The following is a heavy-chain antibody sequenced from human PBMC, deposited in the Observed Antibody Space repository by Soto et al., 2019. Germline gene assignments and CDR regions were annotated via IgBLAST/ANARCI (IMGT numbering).Heavy chain of an antibody. V-gene: IGHV3-15*07. J-gene: IGHJ6*02. CDR1: GFTFSNTW. D-gene: IGHD6-19*01. CDR3: STEDVAGQIKPGFYRPINA. Sequence: EVQLVESGGGLVKPGGSLRLSCAASGFTFSNTWLNWVRQAPGKGLEWVGRIKRQTDGGTADYAAPVKGRFTISRSDTKKTLELKMNSLKIEDTDVYFGSTEDVAGQIKPGFYRPINAWGQGTKVTVSS. CDR2: IKRQTDGGTA.